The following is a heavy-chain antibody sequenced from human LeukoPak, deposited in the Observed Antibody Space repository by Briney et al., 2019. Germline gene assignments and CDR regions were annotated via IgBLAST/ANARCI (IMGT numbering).Heavy chain of an antibody. J-gene: IGHJ4*02. CDR3: AKQPGSVVDSSGSLSRH. Sequence: PGGSLRLSCAASGFTFSSYAMSWVRQAPGKGLEWVSTISGSGASTYYADSVKGRFTISRDNSKHTLYLQMNSLRAEDTAVYYCAKQPGSVVDSSGSLSRHWGQGALVTVSS. CDR1: GFTFSSYA. V-gene: IGHV3-23*01. CDR2: ISGSGAST. D-gene: IGHD3-22*01.